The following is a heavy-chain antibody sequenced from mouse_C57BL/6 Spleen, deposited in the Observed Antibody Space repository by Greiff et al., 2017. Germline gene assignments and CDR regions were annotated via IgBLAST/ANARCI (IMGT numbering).Heavy chain of an antibody. CDR3: ARDYYGSSVDWYFDV. V-gene: IGHV1-22*01. J-gene: IGHJ1*03. D-gene: IGHD1-1*01. CDR1: GYTFTDYN. CDR2: INPNNGGT. Sequence: EVQLQQSGPELVKPGASVKMSCKASGYTFTDYNMHWVKQSHGKSLEWIGYINPNNGGTSYNQKFKGKATLTVNKSSSTAYMELRSLTSEDSAVYYCARDYYGSSVDWYFDVWGTGTTVTVSS.